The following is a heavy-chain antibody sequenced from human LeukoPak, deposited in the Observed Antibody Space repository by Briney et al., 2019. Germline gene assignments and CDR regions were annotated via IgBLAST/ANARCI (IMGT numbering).Heavy chain of an antibody. CDR2: IWYDGSNK. CDR1: GFTFNSYW. Sequence: GGSLRLSCAASGFTFNSYWMNWVRQAPGKGLEWVAVIWYDGSNKYYADSVKGRFTISRDNSKNTLYLQMNSLRAEDTAVYYCAVGRNGDLFDYWGQGTLVTVSS. D-gene: IGHD4-17*01. V-gene: IGHV3-33*08. J-gene: IGHJ4*02. CDR3: AVGRNGDLFDY.